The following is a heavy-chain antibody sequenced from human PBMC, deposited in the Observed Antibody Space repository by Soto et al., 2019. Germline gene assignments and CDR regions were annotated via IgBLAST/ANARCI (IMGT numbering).Heavy chain of an antibody. CDR2: ISGSGGST. J-gene: IGHJ6*02. V-gene: IGHV3-23*01. Sequence: EVQLLESGGGLVQPGGSLRLSCAASGFTFSSYAMSWVRQAPGKGLEWVSAISGSGGSTYYADSVKGRFTISRDNSKNTLYLQMNSLRAEDTAVYYCAKDGQWLDYYYYYGMDVWGQGTTVTVSS. D-gene: IGHD6-19*01. CDR1: GFTFSSYA. CDR3: AKDGQWLDYYYYYGMDV.